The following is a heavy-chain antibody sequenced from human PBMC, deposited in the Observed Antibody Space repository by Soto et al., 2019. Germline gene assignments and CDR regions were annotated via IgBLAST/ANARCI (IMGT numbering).Heavy chain of an antibody. CDR3: AHRVLRAVFGLVTTTAIYFDF. Sequence: QITLNESGPAVVKPTEPLTLTCTFSGFSLTTSGVGGGWVRQSPGKAPEWLAFIYWDDDKRYSTSLKSRLTITKDTSKNQVGLTMANVDPADTATYYCAHRVLRAVFGLVTTTAIYFDFWGQGTPVVVSS. D-gene: IGHD3-3*01. CDR2: IYWDDDK. V-gene: IGHV2-5*02. J-gene: IGHJ4*02. CDR1: GFSLTTSGVG.